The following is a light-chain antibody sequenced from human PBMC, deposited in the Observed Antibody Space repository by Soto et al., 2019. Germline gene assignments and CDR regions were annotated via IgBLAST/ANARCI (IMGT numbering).Light chain of an antibody. J-gene: IGLJ1*01. CDR3: SSYASSSTYV. CDR1: NSDVGGYNY. Sequence: QAALTQPASVFGSPGQSITISRPGTNSDVGGYNYVSWYQQHPGKAPKLMLYDVSNRPSGVSNRFSGSKSGNSASLTISGLQAEDEADYYCSSYASSSTYVFGTGTKVTVL. V-gene: IGLV2-14*03. CDR2: DVS.